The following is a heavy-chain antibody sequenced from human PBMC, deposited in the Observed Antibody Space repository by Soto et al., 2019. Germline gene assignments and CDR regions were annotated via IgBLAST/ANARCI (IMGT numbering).Heavy chain of an antibody. V-gene: IGHV4-34*01. J-gene: IGHJ4*02. CDR1: GGSFRGYH. Sequence: SETLSLTCAVHGGSFRGYHWTWIRQPPGKGLEWIGEINNSGSTNDNPSLKSRVTISRDTSKNQFSLSLSSVTAADTAIYYCARGRYTSGWFRFWGQGILVTVSS. CDR2: INNSGST. CDR3: ARGRYTSGWFRF. D-gene: IGHD6-19*01.